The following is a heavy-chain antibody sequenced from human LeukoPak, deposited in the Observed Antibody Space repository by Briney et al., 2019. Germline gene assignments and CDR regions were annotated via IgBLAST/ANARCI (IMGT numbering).Heavy chain of an antibody. CDR3: ASMNYYDSSGYPAY. Sequence: GGSLRLSCAASGFTFSSYSMNWVRQAPGKGLEWVSSISSSSSYIYYADSVKGRFTISRDNAKNSLYLQMNSLRAEDTAMYYCASMNYYDSSGYPAYWGQGTLVTVSS. J-gene: IGHJ4*02. V-gene: IGHV3-21*01. D-gene: IGHD3-22*01. CDR1: GFTFSSYS. CDR2: ISSSSSYI.